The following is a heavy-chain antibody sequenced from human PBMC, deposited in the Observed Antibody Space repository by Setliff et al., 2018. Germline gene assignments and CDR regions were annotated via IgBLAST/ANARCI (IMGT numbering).Heavy chain of an antibody. CDR3: AKDPTHYVLLWFGAPYGMDV. CDR2: ISGSGGST. Sequence: GESLKISCATSGFTFSSYAMSWVRQAPGKGLEWVSAISGSGGSTYYADSVKGRFTISRDNSKNTLYLQMNSLRAEDTAVYYCAKDPTHYVLLWFGAPYGMDVWGQGTTVTVSS. D-gene: IGHD3-10*01. J-gene: IGHJ6*02. CDR1: GFTFSSYA. V-gene: IGHV3-23*01.